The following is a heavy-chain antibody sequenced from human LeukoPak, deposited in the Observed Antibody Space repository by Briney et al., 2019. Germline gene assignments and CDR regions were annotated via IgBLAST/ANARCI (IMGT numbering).Heavy chain of an antibody. CDR2: ISSSSSNI. CDR1: GFTFSSYS. J-gene: IGHJ1*01. Sequence: GGSLRLSCAASGFTFSSYSRNWVRQAPGKGLEWVSYISSSSSNIYYADPVQGRLTISRDNDKNSLYLQMDSLRAEDTAVYYRARGLFCSGGSCYLYFQHWGQGTLVTVSS. V-gene: IGHV3-48*01. D-gene: IGHD2-15*01. CDR3: ARGLFCSGGSCYLYFQH.